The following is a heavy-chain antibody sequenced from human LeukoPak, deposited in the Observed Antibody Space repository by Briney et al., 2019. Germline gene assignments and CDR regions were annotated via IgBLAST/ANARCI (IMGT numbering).Heavy chain of an antibody. CDR1: GFTFNSYS. CDR3: ARDSSAMVEFFDY. Sequence: PGGSLRLSCAASGFTFNSYSMNWVRQAPGKGLEWVAVISYDGSNKYYADSVKGRFTISRDNSKNTLYLQMNSLRAEDTAVYYCARDSSAMVEFFDYWGQGTLVTVSS. CDR2: ISYDGSNK. D-gene: IGHD4/OR15-4a*01. J-gene: IGHJ4*02. V-gene: IGHV3-30*03.